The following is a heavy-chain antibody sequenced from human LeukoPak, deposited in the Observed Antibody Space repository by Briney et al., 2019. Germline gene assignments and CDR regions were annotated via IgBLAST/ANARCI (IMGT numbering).Heavy chain of an antibody. J-gene: IGHJ4*02. CDR3: AGGGNRLGGFYLDY. CDR1: AGSLSSGGHY. CDR2: IHHSGRS. Sequence: PSETLSLTCTVSAGSLSSGGHYWAWIRQFPGKGLESIGFIHHSGRSRHNPSLKDRVAISVDTSRKQFALKLSSVTAADTAMYYCAGGGNRLGGFYLDYWGQGIQVIVSS. V-gene: IGHV4-31*03.